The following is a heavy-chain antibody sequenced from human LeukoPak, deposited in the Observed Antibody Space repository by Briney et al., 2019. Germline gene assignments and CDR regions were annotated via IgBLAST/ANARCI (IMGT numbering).Heavy chain of an antibody. J-gene: IGHJ4*02. CDR2: IKQDGYEK. D-gene: IGHD1-26*01. CDR1: GFTFSGYW. CDR3: ARDKIVGPTTLDY. V-gene: IGHV3-7*01. Sequence: GSLRLSCAASGFTFSGYWMSWVRQTPEKGLEWVANIKQDGYEKYYVDSVKGRFTISRDNAKNSLYLQMNSLRADDTAIYYCARDKIVGPTTLDYWGQGTLVTVSS.